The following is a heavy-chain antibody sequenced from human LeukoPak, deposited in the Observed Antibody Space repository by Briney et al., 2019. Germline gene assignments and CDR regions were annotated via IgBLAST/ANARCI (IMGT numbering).Heavy chain of an antibody. J-gene: IGHJ6*02. CDR1: GFTFSSYG. CDR3: ARDMVRGYSFWYYGMDV. Sequence: PGGSLRLPCAASGFTFSSYGMHWVRQAPGKGLEWVAVIWYDGSNKYYADSVKGRFTISRDNSKNTLYLQMNSLRAEDTAVYYCARDMVRGYSFWYYGMDVWGQGTTVTVSS. V-gene: IGHV3-33*01. CDR2: IWYDGSNK. D-gene: IGHD5-18*01.